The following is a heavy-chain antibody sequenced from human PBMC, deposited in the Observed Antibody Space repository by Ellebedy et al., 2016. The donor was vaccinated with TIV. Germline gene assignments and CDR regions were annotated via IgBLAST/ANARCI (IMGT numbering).Heavy chain of an antibody. CDR2: ISYDGSNK. CDR1: GFTFSHYD. D-gene: IGHD3-22*01. CDR3: ASPDSSGYYYYGMDV. V-gene: IGHV3-30-3*01. Sequence: PGGSLRLSCVASGFTFSHYDIHRVRQAPGKGLEWVAVISYDGSNKYYADSVKGRFTISRDNSKNTLYLQMNSLRAEDTAVYYCASPDSSGYYYYGMDVWGQGSTVTVSS. J-gene: IGHJ6*02.